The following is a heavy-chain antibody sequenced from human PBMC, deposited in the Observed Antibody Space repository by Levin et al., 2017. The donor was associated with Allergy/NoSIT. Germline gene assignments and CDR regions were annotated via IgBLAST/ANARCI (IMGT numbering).Heavy chain of an antibody. CDR1: GFIFSSYW. J-gene: IGHJ4*02. D-gene: IGHD1-7*01. Sequence: GGSLRLSCTVSGFIFSSYWMHWVRQAPGKGLMWVSRINSDGSFTTYADSVKGRFIISRDHSPNPLYLQMNSLRAEDTAVYFCARDITGTTGFDYWGQGTLVTVSS. CDR3: ARDITGTTGFDY. V-gene: IGHV3-74*01. CDR2: INSDGSFT.